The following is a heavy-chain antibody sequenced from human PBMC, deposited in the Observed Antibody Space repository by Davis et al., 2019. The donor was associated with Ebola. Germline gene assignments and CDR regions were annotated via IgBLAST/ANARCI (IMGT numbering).Heavy chain of an antibody. J-gene: IGHJ6*02. Sequence: GESLKISCAASGSNFSIYGMNWGRQAAGKGLEWVSSTSSGSSYIYYADSVKGRFTISRDNAKNSLYLQMNSLRAEDTAVYYCARGSRNMDVWGQGTTVTVSS. CDR1: GSNFSIYG. CDR3: ARGSRNMDV. CDR2: TSSGSSYI. V-gene: IGHV3-21*04.